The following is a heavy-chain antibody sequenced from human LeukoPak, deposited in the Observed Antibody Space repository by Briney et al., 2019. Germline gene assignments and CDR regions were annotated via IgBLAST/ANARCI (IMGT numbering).Heavy chain of an antibody. Sequence: GGSLRLSCAASGFTFSSYAMSWVRQAPGKGLEWVSAISGSGGSTYYADSVKGRFTISRDNSKNTLYLQMNSLRAEDTAVYYCAKGTPIAVAGTGWFDPWGQGTLVTVSS. CDR3: AKGTPIAVAGTGWFDP. CDR1: GFTFSSYA. CDR2: ISGSGGST. J-gene: IGHJ5*02. V-gene: IGHV3-23*01. D-gene: IGHD6-19*01.